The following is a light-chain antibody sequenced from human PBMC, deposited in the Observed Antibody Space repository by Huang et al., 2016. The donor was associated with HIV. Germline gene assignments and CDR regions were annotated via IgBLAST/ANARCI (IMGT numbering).Light chain of an antibody. J-gene: IGKJ3*01. CDR3: QQSYNTLT. Sequence: DIQMTQSPSSLSASVGDRVTITCRASRNINTYLNWYQQKPGKAPKLLIYGESKLQSGVPSRCSGSGSGTDFTLTISSLQPEDFATYYCQQSYNTLTFGPGTTVDI. V-gene: IGKV1-39*01. CDR1: RNINTY. CDR2: GES.